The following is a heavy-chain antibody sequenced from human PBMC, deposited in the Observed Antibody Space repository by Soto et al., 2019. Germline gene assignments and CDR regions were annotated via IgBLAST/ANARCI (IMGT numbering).Heavy chain of an antibody. CDR1: GYTFTSYA. J-gene: IGHJ5*02. V-gene: IGHV1-3*01. D-gene: IGHD6-6*01. CDR2: INAGNGNT. CDR3: ALHSSTSYNWFEP. Sequence: ASVKVSCKASGYTFTSYAMHWVRQAPGQRLEWMGWINAGNGNTKYSQKFQGRVTITRDTSASTAYMELSSLRSEDTAVYYCALHSSTSYNWFEPWGQGTLVTVSS.